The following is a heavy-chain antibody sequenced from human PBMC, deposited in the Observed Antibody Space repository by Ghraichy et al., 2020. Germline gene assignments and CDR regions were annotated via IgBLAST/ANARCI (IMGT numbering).Heavy chain of an antibody. D-gene: IGHD6-19*01. V-gene: IGHV4-59*01. Sequence: SETLSLTCNVSAGSISNSYWTWIRQPPGDRLEWIGYVYYSGSTNYNPSLKSRVTISVDTSKRQLSLRLTSVTAADTAVYYCARMDYNTGWYYFDHWGQGTLVTVSS. CDR1: AGSISNSY. CDR3: ARMDYNTGWYYFDH. CDR2: VYYSGST. J-gene: IGHJ4*02.